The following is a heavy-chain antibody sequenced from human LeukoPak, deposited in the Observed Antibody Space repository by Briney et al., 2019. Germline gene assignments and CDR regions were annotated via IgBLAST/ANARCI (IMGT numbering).Heavy chain of an antibody. CDR2: ISSTGTYI. J-gene: IGHJ4*02. CDR1: GFTFSTST. V-gene: IGHV3-21*01. D-gene: IGHD3-22*01. CDR3: ARGHYYDTSGYYYLDF. Sequence: GGSLRLSCAASGFTFSTSTMNWVRQAPGKGLEWVSSISSTGTYIYYADSVKGRFTISRDNAKNSLYLQMNSLRAEDTAVYYCARGHYYDTSGYYYLDFWRQGTLVTVSS.